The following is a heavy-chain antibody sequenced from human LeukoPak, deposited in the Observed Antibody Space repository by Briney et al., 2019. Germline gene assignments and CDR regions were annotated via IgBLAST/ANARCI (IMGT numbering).Heavy chain of an antibody. Sequence: SETLSLTCAVYGGSFSGYYWSWIRQPPGKGLEWIGSIYYSGSTYYNPSLKSRVTISVDTSKNQFSLKLSSVTAADTAVYYCARQLPHITGAGDGLFDYWGQGTLVTVSS. CDR3: ARQLPHITGAGDGLFDY. J-gene: IGHJ4*02. CDR1: GGSFSGYY. D-gene: IGHD3-3*01. V-gene: IGHV4-34*01. CDR2: IYYSGST.